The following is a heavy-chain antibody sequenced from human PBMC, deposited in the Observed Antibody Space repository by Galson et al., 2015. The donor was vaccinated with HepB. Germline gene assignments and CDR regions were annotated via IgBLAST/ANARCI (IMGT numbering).Heavy chain of an antibody. CDR2: TYYRSKGDN. Sequence: CAISGDRVSSNSAAWNWIRQSPSRGLEGLGRTYYRSKGDNDYGVSVKSRITINPDTSKNQFSLQLNSVTPGDTAVYYCARDFWQQLAPHYYYGMDVWGQGTTVTVSS. V-gene: IGHV6-1*01. CDR3: ARDFWQQLAPHYYYGMDV. CDR1: GDRVSSNSAA. D-gene: IGHD6-13*01. J-gene: IGHJ6*02.